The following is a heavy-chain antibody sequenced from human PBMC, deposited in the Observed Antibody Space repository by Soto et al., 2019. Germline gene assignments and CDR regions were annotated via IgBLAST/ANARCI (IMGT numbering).Heavy chain of an antibody. CDR2: IYHSGST. J-gene: IGHJ6*02. V-gene: IGHV4-4*02. D-gene: IGHD3-10*02. CDR3: ASVRGGYYYAMDV. CDR1: GGSISSSNW. Sequence: QVQLQESGPGLVKPSGTLSLTCAVSGGSISSSNWWSWVRQPPGKGLEWIGEIYHSGSTNYNPSLTGGVPISVDKSQSQFSLKLSSVTAADTAVYYCASVRGGYYYAMDVGGQGTTVTVSS.